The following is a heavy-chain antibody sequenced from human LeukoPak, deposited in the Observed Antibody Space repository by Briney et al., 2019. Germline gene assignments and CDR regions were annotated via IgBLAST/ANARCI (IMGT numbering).Heavy chain of an antibody. CDR1: GFTFSSYW. Sequence: GGSLRLSCAASGFTFSSYWMSWVRQAPGKGLEWVANIKQDGSEKYYVDSVKGRFTISRDNAMNSLYLQMNSLRAEDTDVYYCASTYYDFWSGYYPFDYWGQGTLVTVSS. D-gene: IGHD3-3*01. J-gene: IGHJ4*02. CDR2: IKQDGSEK. CDR3: ASTYYDFWSGYYPFDY. V-gene: IGHV3-7*01.